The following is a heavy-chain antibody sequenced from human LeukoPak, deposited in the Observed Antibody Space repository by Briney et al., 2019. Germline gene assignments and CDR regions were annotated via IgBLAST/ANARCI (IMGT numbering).Heavy chain of an antibody. J-gene: IGHJ3*02. Sequence: SETLSLTCTVSGGSISSYYWSWIRQPPGKGLEWIGYIYTSGSTNYNPSLKSRVTISVETSKNQFSLKLSSVTAADTAVYYCASFDYGGNSGAFDIWGQGTMVTVSS. CDR3: ASFDYGGNSGAFDI. CDR2: IYTSGST. CDR1: GGSISSYY. D-gene: IGHD4-23*01. V-gene: IGHV4-4*09.